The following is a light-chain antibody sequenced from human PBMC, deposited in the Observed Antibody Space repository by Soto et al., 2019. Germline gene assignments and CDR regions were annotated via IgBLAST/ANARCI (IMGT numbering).Light chain of an antibody. Sequence: EIVMTQSPATLSVSPGERATLSCRASQSVSSNLAWYQKKPGPAPRLLIYGASTRATGIPARFSGSGSGTEFTLTISNLQSEDFAVYYCQQYDKWWTFGQGTRVEIQ. CDR1: QSVSSN. CDR2: GAS. V-gene: IGKV3-15*01. J-gene: IGKJ1*01. CDR3: QQYDKWWT.